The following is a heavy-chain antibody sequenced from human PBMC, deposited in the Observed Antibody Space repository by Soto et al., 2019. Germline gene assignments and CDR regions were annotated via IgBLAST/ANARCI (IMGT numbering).Heavy chain of an antibody. J-gene: IGHJ4*02. CDR2: INHSGSA. CDR3: ARGLISGSHYSGGWYSFDS. CDR1: GGSFSDYI. D-gene: IGHD1-26*01. Sequence: QVQLQQSGAGLLKASETLSLTCDVYGGSFSDYIWTWIRQPPGKGLQWIGQINHSGSANYNPSLKSRVTLSVHTSSSQFSLELSSVTAADTAVSYCARGLISGSHYSGGWYSFDSWGQGTQVTVSS. V-gene: IGHV4-34*01.